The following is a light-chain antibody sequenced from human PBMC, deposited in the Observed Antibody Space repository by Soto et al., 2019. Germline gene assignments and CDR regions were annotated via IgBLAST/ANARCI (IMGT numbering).Light chain of an antibody. CDR2: GNS. J-gene: IGLJ3*02. CDR1: SSNIGAGYD. V-gene: IGLV1-40*01. CDR3: QSYDSSLSVWV. Sequence: QSVLTQPPSVSGAPGQRVTISCTGSSSNIGAGYDVHWYQQLPGTAPKLLIYGNSNRPSGVPDRFSGSKYGTSASLAITGLRVEDEADYYCQSYDSSLSVWVFGGGIQLTVL.